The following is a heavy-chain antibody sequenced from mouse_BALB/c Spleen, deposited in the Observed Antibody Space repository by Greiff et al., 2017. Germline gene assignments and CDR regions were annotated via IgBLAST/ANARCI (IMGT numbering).Heavy chain of an antibody. V-gene: IGHV1-87*01. CDR3: ARSRGNYVGAMDY. J-gene: IGHJ4*01. Sequence: QVQLQQSGAELARPGASVKMSCKASGYTFTSYTMHWVKQRPGQGLEWIGAIYPGDGDTRYTQKFKGKATLTADKSSSTAYMQLSSLASEDSAVYYCARSRGNYVGAMDYWGQGTSVTVSS. D-gene: IGHD2-1*01. CDR2: IYPGDGDT. CDR1: GYTFTSYT.